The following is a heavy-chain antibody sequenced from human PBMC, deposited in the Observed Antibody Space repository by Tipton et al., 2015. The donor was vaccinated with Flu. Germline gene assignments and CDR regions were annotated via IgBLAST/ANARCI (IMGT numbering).Heavy chain of an antibody. CDR1: GYTFTTYG. CDR2: ISGYDGNA. J-gene: IGHJ4*02. Sequence: QLVQSGAEVKKPGASVKVSCKASGYTFTTYGITWVRQAPGQGLEWVGWISGYDGNANYARKFQGRVTMTTDTSTSTAYMDLRSLRSDDTAVYYCARDLWVGDLSPLGYWGQGTLVTVSS. CDR3: ARDLWVGDLSPLGY. D-gene: IGHD3-10*01. V-gene: IGHV1-18*01.